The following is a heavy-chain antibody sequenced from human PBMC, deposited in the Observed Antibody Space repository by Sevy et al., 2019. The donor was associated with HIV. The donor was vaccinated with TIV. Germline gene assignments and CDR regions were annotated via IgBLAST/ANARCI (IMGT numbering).Heavy chain of an antibody. D-gene: IGHD2-2*01. CDR3: ARDSCKSTSCQNWGYYGMDV. CDR2: IHYSRGT. CDR1: GGSISGDVYF. V-gene: IGHV4-31*03. Sequence: SETLSLTRTVSGGSISGDVYFWTWIRQHPGKGLEWIGYIHYSRGTDYNPSLKSRVTISVDTSKNQISLNMRSVTVADTAVYYCARDSCKSTSCQNWGYYGMDVWGQGTTVTVSS. J-gene: IGHJ6*02.